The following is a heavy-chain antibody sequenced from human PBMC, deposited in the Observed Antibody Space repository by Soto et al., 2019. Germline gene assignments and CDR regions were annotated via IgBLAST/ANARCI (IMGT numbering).Heavy chain of an antibody. D-gene: IGHD3-16*01. V-gene: IGHV4-59*08. J-gene: IGHJ4*02. CDR1: GGSISSYY. CDR3: ASRWGGEFDY. Sequence: QVQLQESGPGLVKPSETLSLTCTVSGGSISSYYWSWIRQPPGKGLEWIGYIYYSGSTNYNPSLKNRATKTANTSNNQYPLKVSSVPPADTAVYYCASRWGGEFDYWGQGTLVTVSS. CDR2: IYYSGST.